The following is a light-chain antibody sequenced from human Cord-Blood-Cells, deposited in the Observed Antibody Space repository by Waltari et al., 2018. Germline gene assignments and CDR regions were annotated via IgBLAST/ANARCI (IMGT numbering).Light chain of an antibody. CDR3: QQRSNWPPT. Sequence: IVLTQSPATLSSSPGERAPLSCRASQSVSSYLAWYQQKPGQAPRLLIYDASNRATGIPARFSGSGSGTDFTLTISSLEPEDFAVYYCQQRSNWPPTFGQGTRLEIK. CDR1: QSVSSY. CDR2: DAS. J-gene: IGKJ5*01. V-gene: IGKV3-11*01.